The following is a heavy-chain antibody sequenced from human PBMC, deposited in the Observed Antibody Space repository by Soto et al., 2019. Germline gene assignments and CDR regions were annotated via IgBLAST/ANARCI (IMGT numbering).Heavy chain of an antibody. Sequence: VKVSCKTSGYTFRTYILYWVRQAPGQRLEWMGWISAYNGNTNYAQKLQGRVTMTTDTSTSTAYMELRSLRSDDTAVYYCARDPDYYDSSGYLDYWGQGTLVTVSS. CDR1: GYTFRTYI. J-gene: IGHJ4*02. CDR3: ARDPDYYDSSGYLDY. CDR2: ISAYNGNT. V-gene: IGHV1-18*01. D-gene: IGHD3-22*01.